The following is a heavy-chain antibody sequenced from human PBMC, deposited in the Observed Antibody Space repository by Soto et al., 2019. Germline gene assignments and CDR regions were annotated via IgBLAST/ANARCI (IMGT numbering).Heavy chain of an antibody. CDR2: INVGNGDT. V-gene: IGHV1-3*01. Sequence: QLVQSGADVKKPGASVKVSCKTSGYIFTSYDIHWVRQAPGQNLEWMGWINVGNGDTKYSERFQGRLTLTRDTSARTAYMELSTLRSEDTAVYFCARDHGYRGSEKVGPWGQGTLVTVSS. D-gene: IGHD5-12*01. CDR3: ARDHGYRGSEKVGP. J-gene: IGHJ5*02. CDR1: GYIFTSYD.